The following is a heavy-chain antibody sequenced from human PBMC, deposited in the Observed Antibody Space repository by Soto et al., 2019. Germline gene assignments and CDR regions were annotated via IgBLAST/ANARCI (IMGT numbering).Heavy chain of an antibody. CDR1: GGSFSGYY. V-gene: IGHV4-34*01. D-gene: IGHD6-19*01. CDR3: ARESSSGGWSPDY. CDR2: INHSGST. Sequence: SETLSLTCAVYGGSFSGYYWSWIRQPPGKGLEWIGEINHSGSTNYNPSLKSRVTISVDTSKNQFSLKLSSVTAADTAVYYCARESSSGGWSPDYWGQGTLVTVS. J-gene: IGHJ4*02.